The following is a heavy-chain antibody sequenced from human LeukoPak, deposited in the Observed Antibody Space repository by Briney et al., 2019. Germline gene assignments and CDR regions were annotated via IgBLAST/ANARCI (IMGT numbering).Heavy chain of an antibody. V-gene: IGHV3-30*02. Sequence: GGSLRLSCAASGFTFSSYWMSWVRQAPGKGLEWVAFIRYDGSNEYYADSVKGRFTISRDKSKNTLSLQMNGLRVEDTAVYYCAKVMPPGRIRIYSYYMDVWGKGTTVTVS. D-gene: IGHD2-15*01. CDR2: IRYDGSNE. CDR3: AKVMPPGRIRIYSYYMDV. CDR1: GFTFSSYW. J-gene: IGHJ6*03.